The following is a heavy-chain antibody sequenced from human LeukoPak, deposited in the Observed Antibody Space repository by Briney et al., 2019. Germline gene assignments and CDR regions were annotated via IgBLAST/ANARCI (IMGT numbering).Heavy chain of an antibody. CDR2: IYRGGNT. CDR1: GFTVSTDF. V-gene: IGHV3-53*01. D-gene: IGHD2-2*01. J-gene: IGHJ1*01. CDR3: GRGGLCHGRPFGH. Sequence: PGGSLSLSCAASGFTVSTDFMSWVRQAPGKGLEWVSVIYRGGNTYYVDSVKGRFTISRDNSKNMVYLQMNSLRVEDTAVYYWGRGGLCHGRPFGHWGQGTL.